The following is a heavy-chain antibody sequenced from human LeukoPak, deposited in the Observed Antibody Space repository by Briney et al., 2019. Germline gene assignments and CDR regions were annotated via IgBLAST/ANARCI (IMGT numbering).Heavy chain of an antibody. V-gene: IGHV1-2*02. Sequence: GASVKVSCKASGYTFTGYYMHWVRQAPGQGLEWMGWINPNSGGTNYAQKLQGRVTMTTDTSTSTAYMELRSLRSDDTAVYYCARVGFEGSAGNNWFDPWGQGTLVTVSS. J-gene: IGHJ5*02. CDR1: GYTFTGYY. CDR3: ARVGFEGSAGNNWFDP. D-gene: IGHD6-19*01. CDR2: INPNSGGT.